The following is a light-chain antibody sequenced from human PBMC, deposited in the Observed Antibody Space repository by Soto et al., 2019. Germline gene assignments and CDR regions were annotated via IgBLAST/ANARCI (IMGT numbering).Light chain of an antibody. CDR1: SSDVGGYNY. CDR2: DVS. CDR3: SSYTSSRTHV. V-gene: IGLV2-14*01. Sequence: QSALTQPASVSGSPGQSITISCTGTSSDVGGYNYVSWYQKHPGTAPKLMIYDVSNRPSGVSNRFSGSKSGNTASLTISGLKAEDEADYYCSSYTSSRTHVFGTGTKLTVL. J-gene: IGLJ1*01.